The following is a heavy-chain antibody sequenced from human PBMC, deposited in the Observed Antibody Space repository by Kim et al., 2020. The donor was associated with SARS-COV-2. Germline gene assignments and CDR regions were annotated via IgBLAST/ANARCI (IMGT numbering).Heavy chain of an antibody. CDR3: ARRYRALDY. Sequence: GSTYYNPSLKSRVTISVDTSKNQFSLKLSSVTAADTAVYYCARRYRALDYWGQGTLVTVSS. J-gene: IGHJ4*02. D-gene: IGHD1-20*01. V-gene: IGHV4-39*01. CDR2: GST.